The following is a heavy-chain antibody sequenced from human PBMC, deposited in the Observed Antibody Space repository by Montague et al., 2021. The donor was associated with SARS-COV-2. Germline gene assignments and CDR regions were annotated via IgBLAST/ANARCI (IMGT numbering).Heavy chain of an antibody. CDR1: GFTFRNYA. CDR2: ISSDGVHI. V-gene: IGHV3-64*01. J-gene: IGHJ4*02. CDR3: ARDEGSY. Sequence: SLRLSCAASGFTFRNYAMYWVRQAPGKRLEYVSAISSDGVHIYYANSVKGRFTISRDNSKNTLSLQMDSLRAEDMAMYYCARDEGSYWGQGTLVTVSS.